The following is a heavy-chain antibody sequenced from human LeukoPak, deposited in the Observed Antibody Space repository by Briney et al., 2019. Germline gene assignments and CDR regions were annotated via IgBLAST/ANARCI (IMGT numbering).Heavy chain of an antibody. CDR1: GYSFTSYW. Sequence: GESLKISCKGSGYSFTSYWISWVRQMPGKGLEWMGRIDPSDSYTNYSPSFQGHVTISADKSISTAYLQWSSLKASDTAMYYCARAITGTTYPTTYYYYGMDVWGQGTTVTVSS. J-gene: IGHJ6*02. CDR3: ARAITGTTYPTTYYYYGMDV. CDR2: IDPSDSYT. V-gene: IGHV5-10-1*01. D-gene: IGHD1-20*01.